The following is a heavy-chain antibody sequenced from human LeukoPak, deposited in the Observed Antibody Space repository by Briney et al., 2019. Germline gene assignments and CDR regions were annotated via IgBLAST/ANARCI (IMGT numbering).Heavy chain of an antibody. CDR1: GYTFTSYD. Sequence: ASVKVSCKASGYTFTSYDINWVRQATGQGLEWMGWMNPNSGNTGYAQKFQGRVTITRNTSISTAYMELGSLRSEDTAVYYCARGIRHSSSRRNYYYYMDVWGQGTMVTVSS. V-gene: IGHV1-8*03. CDR2: MNPNSGNT. D-gene: IGHD6-6*01. CDR3: ARGIRHSSSRRNYYYYMDV. J-gene: IGHJ6*03.